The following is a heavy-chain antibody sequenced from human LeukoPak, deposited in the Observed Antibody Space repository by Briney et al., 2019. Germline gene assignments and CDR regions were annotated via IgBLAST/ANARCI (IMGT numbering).Heavy chain of an antibody. CDR1: GGSFSGYY. Sequence: SETLSLTCAVYGGSFSGYYWSRIRQPPGKGLEWIGEINHSGSTNYNPSLKSRVTISVDTSKNQFSLKLSSVTAADTVVYYCARGLVVVVAASRGMDVWGQGTTVTVSS. D-gene: IGHD2-15*01. CDR3: ARGLVVVVAASRGMDV. CDR2: INHSGST. J-gene: IGHJ6*02. V-gene: IGHV4-34*01.